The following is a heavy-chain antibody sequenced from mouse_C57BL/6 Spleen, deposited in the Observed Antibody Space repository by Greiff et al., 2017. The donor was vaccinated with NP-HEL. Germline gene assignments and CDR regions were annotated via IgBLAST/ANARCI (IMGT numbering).Heavy chain of an antibody. V-gene: IGHV1-53*01. D-gene: IGHD2-4*01. CDR3: ARFDYDGVTMASFDY. CDR1: GYTFTSYW. Sequence: VQLQQPGTELVKPGASVKLSCKASGYTFTSYWMHWVKQRPGQGLEWIGNINPSNGGTNYNEKFKSKATLTVDKSSSTAYMQLSSLTSEDSAVYYCARFDYDGVTMASFDYWGQGTTLTVSS. CDR2: INPSNGGT. J-gene: IGHJ2*01.